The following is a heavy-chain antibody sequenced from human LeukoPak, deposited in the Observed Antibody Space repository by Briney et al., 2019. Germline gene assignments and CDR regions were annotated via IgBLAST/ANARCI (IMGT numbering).Heavy chain of an antibody. CDR2: ITSAGAT. CDR3: ATRGLSGYYYGMDV. J-gene: IGHJ6*02. V-gene: IGHV3-66*01. CDR1: GFTVTRNY. D-gene: IGHD3/OR15-3a*01. Sequence: GGSLRLSCAASGFTVTRNYMGWARLAPGKGLEWVSIITSAGATHYSTSVTGRFTISRDSSKNTVYLEMNSLRAEDTAVYYCATRGLSGYYYGMDVWGQGTTVTVSS.